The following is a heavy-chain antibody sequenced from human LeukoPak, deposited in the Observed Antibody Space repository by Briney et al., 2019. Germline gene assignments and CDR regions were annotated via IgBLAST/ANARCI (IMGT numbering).Heavy chain of an antibody. Sequence: GGSLGLSCAASGFTFNNYAMYWVRQAPGKGLEWISGIFGSGGSAHYADSVKGRFTISRDNPKNTVYLQLDSLRVEDTAVYYCGKTTVGYSSGRYPGWPVDYWGQGALVTVSS. CDR2: IFGSGGSA. V-gene: IGHV3-23*01. CDR1: GFTFNNYA. D-gene: IGHD2-15*01. CDR3: GKTTVGYSSGRYPGWPVDY. J-gene: IGHJ4*02.